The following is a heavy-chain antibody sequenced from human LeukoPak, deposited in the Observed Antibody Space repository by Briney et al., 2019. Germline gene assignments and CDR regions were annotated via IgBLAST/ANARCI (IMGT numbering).Heavy chain of an antibody. CDR1: GGSISSYY. Sequence: NSSETLSLTCTVSGGSISSYYWSWIRQPPGKGLEWIGYIYYSGSTNYNPSLKSRVTISVDTSKNQFSLKLSSVTAADTAVYYCASQYCGGDCPDPYYFDYWGQETLVTVSS. CDR2: IYYSGST. J-gene: IGHJ4*02. CDR3: ASQYCGGDCPDPYYFDY. D-gene: IGHD2-21*02. V-gene: IGHV4-59*12.